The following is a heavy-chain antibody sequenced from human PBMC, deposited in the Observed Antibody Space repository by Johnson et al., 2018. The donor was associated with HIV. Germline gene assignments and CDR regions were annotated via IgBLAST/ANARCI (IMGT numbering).Heavy chain of an antibody. D-gene: IGHD3/OR15-3a*01. CDR1: GFTFSSYA. CDR2: ISYDGSNK. V-gene: IGHV3-30-3*01. Sequence: QVQLVESGRGLVQPGRSLRLSCAASGFTFSSYAMHWVRQAPGRGLEWVAVISYDGSNKYYADSVKGRFTISRDNSKNTLYLQMNSLRAEDTAVYYCAVGLNTDAFDIWGQGTMVTVSS. J-gene: IGHJ3*02. CDR3: AVGLNTDAFDI.